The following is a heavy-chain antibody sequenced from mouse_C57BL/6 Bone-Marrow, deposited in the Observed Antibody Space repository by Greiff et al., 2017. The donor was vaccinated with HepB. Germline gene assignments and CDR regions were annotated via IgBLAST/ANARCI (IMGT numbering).Heavy chain of an antibody. D-gene: IGHD1-1*01. Sequence: VHVKQSGPELVKPGASVKMSCKASGYTFTDYNMHWVKQSHGKSLEWIGYINPNNGGTSYNQKFKGKATLTVNKSSSTAYMELRSLTSEDSAVYYCARGVYYYGSSVFAYWGQGTLVTVSA. CDR3: ARGVYYYGSSVFAY. J-gene: IGHJ3*01. CDR2: INPNNGGT. V-gene: IGHV1-22*01. CDR1: GYTFTDYN.